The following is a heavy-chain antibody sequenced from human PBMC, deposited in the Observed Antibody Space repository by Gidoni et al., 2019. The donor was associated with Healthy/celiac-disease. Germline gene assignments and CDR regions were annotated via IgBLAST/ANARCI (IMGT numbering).Heavy chain of an antibody. D-gene: IGHD3-22*01. CDR3: ARPNYDSSGYYGGRFDY. V-gene: IGHV4-39*01. J-gene: IGHJ4*02. CDR2: IYYSGST. Sequence: QLQLQESGPGLVKPSETLSLPCTVSGGSISSSSYYWCWLRQPPGKGLEWIGSIYYSGSTYYNPSLKSRVTISVDTSKNQFSLKLSSVTAADTAVYYCARPNYDSSGYYGGRFDYWGQGTLVTVSS. CDR1: GGSISSSSYY.